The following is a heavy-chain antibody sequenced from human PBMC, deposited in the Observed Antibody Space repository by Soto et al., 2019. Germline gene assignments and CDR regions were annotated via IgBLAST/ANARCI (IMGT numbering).Heavy chain of an antibody. CDR3: AREQSGSYSNGWLDT. Sequence: TLSLTFTFSCFSINSNYWSWILQPPGKGLEWIGYIYYSGSTNYNPSLKSRVTISVDTSKNQFSLNLSSVTAADTGVYYCAREQSGSYSNGWLDTWGQGTLVTVSS. D-gene: IGHD1-26*01. CDR2: IYYSGST. J-gene: IGHJ5*02. CDR1: CFSINSNY. V-gene: IGHV4-59*01.